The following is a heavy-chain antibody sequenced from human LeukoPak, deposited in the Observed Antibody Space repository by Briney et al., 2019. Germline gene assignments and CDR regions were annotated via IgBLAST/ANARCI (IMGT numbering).Heavy chain of an antibody. D-gene: IGHD7-27*01. J-gene: IGHJ4*02. CDR2: FYYSGST. Sequence: SETLSLTCTVSAGSVSNGPYYWGWIRQPPGKGLEWIGTFYYSGSTDYNPSLKSRVTISADTSKNQFSLKLISVTAADTAVYYCASRKLGNDYWGQGTLVTVSS. CDR1: AGSVSNGPYY. V-gene: IGHV4-39*07. CDR3: ASRKLGNDY.